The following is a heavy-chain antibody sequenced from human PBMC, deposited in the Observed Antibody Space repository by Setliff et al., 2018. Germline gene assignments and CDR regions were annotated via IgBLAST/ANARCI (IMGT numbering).Heavy chain of an antibody. V-gene: IGHV3-48*01. D-gene: IGHD1-26*01. CDR2: ISRNSNTI. Sequence: GGSLRLSCAASGFTFSAYSMNWVRKAPGKGLEWVSYISRNSNTIDYAVSVTGRLTMSRDQSANSLYLQMNSLRAEDMAVYYCARAVQILGGYYYYMDVWGKGTTVTVSS. CDR3: ARAVQILGGYYYYMDV. CDR1: GFTFSAYS. J-gene: IGHJ6*03.